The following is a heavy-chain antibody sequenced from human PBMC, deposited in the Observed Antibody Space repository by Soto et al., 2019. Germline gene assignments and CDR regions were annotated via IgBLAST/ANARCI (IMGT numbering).Heavy chain of an antibody. Sequence: QVQLEQSGAEVKKPGSSVKVSCKASGGTFSTSAISWVRQAPGQGLEWMGGFIPIFPTPDYAHKFQGRLTITADESTSTAYRELSGLKADDTAVYYCARDKDRLQLGGNYYYILDVWGQGTTVTVSS. CDR1: GGTFSTSA. J-gene: IGHJ6*02. CDR3: ARDKDRLQLGGNYYYILDV. V-gene: IGHV1-69*12. D-gene: IGHD5-12*01. CDR2: FIPIFPTP.